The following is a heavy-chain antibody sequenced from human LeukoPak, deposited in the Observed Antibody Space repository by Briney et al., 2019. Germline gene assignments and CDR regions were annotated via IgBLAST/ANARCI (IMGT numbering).Heavy chain of an antibody. CDR3: ATRGFDFWSGFDF. Sequence: ASVKVSCKLSGNTLRELPIQWVRQAGGKGLEWMAGFDLENAEIVYAEKFQGRVTMTEDTFTNTAYMELTSLTSDDTALYYCATRGFDFWSGFDFWGQGTQVTVSS. D-gene: IGHD3-3*01. CDR1: GNTLRELP. J-gene: IGHJ4*02. CDR2: FDLENAEI. V-gene: IGHV1-24*01.